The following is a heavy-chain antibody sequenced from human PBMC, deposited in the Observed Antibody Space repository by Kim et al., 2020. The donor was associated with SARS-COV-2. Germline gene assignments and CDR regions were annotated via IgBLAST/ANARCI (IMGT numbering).Heavy chain of an antibody. J-gene: IGHJ4*02. Sequence: SETLSLTCAVYGGSFSGYYWSWIRQPPGKGLEWIGEINHSGSTNYNPSLKSRVTISVDTSKNQFSLKLSSVTAADTAVYYCARRSPSLTGYYRGTPFDYWGQGTLVTVSS. D-gene: IGHD3-9*01. CDR2: INHSGST. V-gene: IGHV4-34*01. CDR3: ARRSPSLTGYYRGTPFDY. CDR1: GGSFSGYY.